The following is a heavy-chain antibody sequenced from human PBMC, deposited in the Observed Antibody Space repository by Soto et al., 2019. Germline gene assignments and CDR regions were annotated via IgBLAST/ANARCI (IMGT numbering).Heavy chain of an antibody. CDR3: ARVKEQWLVLGWFDP. CDR2: INAGNGNT. V-gene: IGHV1-3*01. D-gene: IGHD6-19*01. CDR1: GYTFTSYA. J-gene: IGHJ5*02. Sequence: GASVKVSCKASGYTFTSYAMHWVRQAPGQRLEWMGWINAGNGNTKYSQKFQGRVTITRDTSASTAYTELSSLRSEDTAVYYCARVKEQWLVLGWFDPWGQETLVTVSS.